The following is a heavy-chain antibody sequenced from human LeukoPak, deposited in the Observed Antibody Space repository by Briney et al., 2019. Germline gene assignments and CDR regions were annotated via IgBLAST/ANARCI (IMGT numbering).Heavy chain of an antibody. CDR2: IDHTGIT. V-gene: IGHV4-59*01. CDR3: ARSSSWYSFRSAADY. CDR1: DDSITIYY. D-gene: IGHD6-13*01. J-gene: IGHJ4*02. Sequence: SETLSLTCTVSDDSITIYYWSWIRQPPGKGLEWIGYIDHTGITNYNPSLNSRVTISRDTSKNHFSLELSSATAADTAVYYCARSSSWYSFRSAADYWGQGTLVTVSS.